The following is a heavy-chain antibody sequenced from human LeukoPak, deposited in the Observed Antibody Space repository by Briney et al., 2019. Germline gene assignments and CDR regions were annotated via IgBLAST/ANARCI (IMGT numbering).Heavy chain of an antibody. V-gene: IGHV4-59*01. Sequence: SETLSLTCTVSGGSISSYYWSWIRQPPGKGLEWIGYIYYSGSTNYNPSLKSRVTISVDTSKNQFSLKLSSVTAADTAVYYCARWSSWHPLYYFDYWGQGTLVTVSS. CDR3: ARWSSWHPLYYFDY. J-gene: IGHJ4*02. D-gene: IGHD6-13*01. CDR2: IYYSGST. CDR1: GGSISSYY.